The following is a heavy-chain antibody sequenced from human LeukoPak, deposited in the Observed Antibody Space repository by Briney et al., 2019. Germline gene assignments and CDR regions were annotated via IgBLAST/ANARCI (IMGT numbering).Heavy chain of an antibody. V-gene: IGHV1-24*01. J-gene: IGHJ4*02. CDR2: FDPEDGET. D-gene: IGHD6-13*01. CDR1: GYTLTELS. CDR3: ATGHSSSWYRNFDY. Sequence: ASVKVSCKVSGYTLTELSMHWVRQAPGKGLEWMGGFDPEDGETIYAQKFQGRVTMTEDTSTDTAYMELSSLRSEDTAVYYCATGHSSSWYRNFDYWGQGTLVTVSS.